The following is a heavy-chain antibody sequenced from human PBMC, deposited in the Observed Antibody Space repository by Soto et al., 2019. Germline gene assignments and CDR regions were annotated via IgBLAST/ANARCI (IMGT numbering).Heavy chain of an antibody. CDR2: INGSGGSR. CDR3: AKEGTAEWIHYYYPTDV. CDR1: GFNFSSFA. Sequence: GGSLRLSCAGSGFNFSSFAMTWVRQAPGKGLEWVSTINGSGGSRFYAASVKGRFTLTRDNSKDTVYLQMNSLRVEDTAFYYCAKEGTAEWIHYYYPTDVWGRGTPVTVSS. D-gene: IGHD5-18*01. V-gene: IGHV3-23*01. J-gene: IGHJ6*02.